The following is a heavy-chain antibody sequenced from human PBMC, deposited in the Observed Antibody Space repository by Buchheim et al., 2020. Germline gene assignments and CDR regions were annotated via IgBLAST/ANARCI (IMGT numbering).Heavy chain of an antibody. CDR3: VRASRSWYDFDF. CDR2: IGIAGDT. J-gene: IGHJ4*02. V-gene: IGHV3-13*04. D-gene: IGHD6-13*01. Sequence: EVQLVESGGGLVQPGGSLRLSCAASEFTISNYDMHWVRQTTGKSLEWVSAIGIAGDTYYSGSMKGRFTISRENAKNSLYLPMNSLRVGDTAVYYCVRASRSWYDFDFWGPGTL. CDR1: EFTISNYD.